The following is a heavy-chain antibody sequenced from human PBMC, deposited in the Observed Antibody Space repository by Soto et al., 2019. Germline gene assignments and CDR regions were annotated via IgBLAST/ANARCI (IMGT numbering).Heavy chain of an antibody. Sequence: QVQLAQSGAEVKKPGASVKVSCKASGYTFTSYGITWVRQAPGQGLEWMAWINPYNGNTKYAEKFLGRVTVTTDTTPATTYMEVRGPATDHPAGFYCARVGVGLAAPRVWPYWGQGTPVTVSS. CDR1: GYTFTSYG. CDR2: INPYNGNT. CDR3: ARVGVGLAAPRVWPY. J-gene: IGHJ4*02. V-gene: IGHV1-18*01. D-gene: IGHD6-13*01.